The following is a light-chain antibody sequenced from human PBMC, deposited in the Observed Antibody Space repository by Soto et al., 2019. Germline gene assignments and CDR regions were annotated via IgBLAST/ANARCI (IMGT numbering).Light chain of an antibody. V-gene: IGKV4-1*01. Sequence: DIVMTQSPDFLAVSLGERATINCKSSQSVLYSSNNKNYLAWYQQKPGQPPKLLIYWASTRESGVPDRFSGSGSGTDFTLTISSLQAEDVAVYYCQQYYSTPPTFGGGTKV. CDR2: WAS. CDR1: QSVLYSSNNKNY. J-gene: IGKJ4*01. CDR3: QQYYSTPPT.